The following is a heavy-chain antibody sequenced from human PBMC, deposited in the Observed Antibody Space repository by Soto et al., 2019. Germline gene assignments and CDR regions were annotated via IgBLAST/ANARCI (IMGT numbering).Heavy chain of an antibody. V-gene: IGHV1-18*04. CDR2: ISAYNGNT. CDR1: GYTFTSYG. Sequence: ASVKVSCKASGYTFTSYGIRWVRQAPGQGLEWMGWISAYNGNTNYAQKLQGRVTMNTDTSTSTAYMELRSLRSDDTAVYYCARDISSYTPQYAFDIWGQGTMVTVSS. D-gene: IGHD3-16*02. CDR3: ARDISSYTPQYAFDI. J-gene: IGHJ3*02.